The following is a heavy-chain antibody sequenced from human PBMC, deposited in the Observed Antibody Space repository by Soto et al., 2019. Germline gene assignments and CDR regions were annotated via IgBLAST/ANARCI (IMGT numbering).Heavy chain of an antibody. J-gene: IGHJ3*02. CDR2: ISAYNGNT. CDR1: GYTFTSYG. CDR3: ARDCLVFLPPALDDDAFDI. D-gene: IGHD3-16*01. Sequence: ASVKVSCKASGYTFTSYGISWVRQAPGQGLEWMGWISAYNGNTNYAQKLQGRVTMTTDTSTSTAYMELRSLRSDDTAVYYCARDCLVFLPPALDDDAFDIWAQGTMVTGSS. V-gene: IGHV1-18*01.